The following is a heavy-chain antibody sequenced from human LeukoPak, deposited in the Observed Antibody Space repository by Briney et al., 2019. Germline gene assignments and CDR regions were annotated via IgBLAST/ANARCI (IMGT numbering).Heavy chain of an antibody. J-gene: IGHJ4*02. CDR1: GFTFTSYS. CDR3: AKAGIGVVGYFDY. CDR2: IRGSGGGT. V-gene: IGHV3-23*01. D-gene: IGHD6-19*01. Sequence: GGSLRLSCAASGFTFTSYSMNWVRQAPGKGLEWVSAIRGSGGGTYYADSVKGRFTISRDNSKNTLYLQMNSLRDEDTALYYCAKAGIGVVGYFDYWGQGTLVTVSS.